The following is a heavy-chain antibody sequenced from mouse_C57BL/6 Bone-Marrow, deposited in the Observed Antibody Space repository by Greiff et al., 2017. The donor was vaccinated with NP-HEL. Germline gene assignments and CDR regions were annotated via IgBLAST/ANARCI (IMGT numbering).Heavy chain of an antibody. CDR1: GFSLTSYG. V-gene: IGHV2-3*01. J-gene: IGHJ3*01. CDR2: IWGEGST. CDR3: ATDGLRGFAY. Sequence: VQLVESGPGLVAPSQSLSITCTVSGFSLTSYGVSWVRQPPGKGLEWLGVIWGEGSTNHHSALISRMSIRKDNPKRQCFLKLNSLQTDDTSTYYCATDGLRGFAYWGQGTLVTVSA. D-gene: IGHD1-1*01.